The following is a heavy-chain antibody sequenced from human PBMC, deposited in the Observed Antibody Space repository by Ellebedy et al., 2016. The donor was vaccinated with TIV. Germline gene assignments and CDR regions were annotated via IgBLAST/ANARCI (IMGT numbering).Heavy chain of an antibody. V-gene: IGHV3-48*04. CDR2: IGSRTNII. Sequence: GESLKISCAASGFTFRTYNTYSMNWVRQAPGKGLEWVSYIGSRTNIIYYADSVKGRFTISRDNAKNTLYLQMNSLRVEDTAVYYCAKGDSTNCYDWGQGTLVTVSS. CDR3: AKGDSTNCYD. J-gene: IGHJ4*02. CDR1: GFTFRTYNTYS. D-gene: IGHD2-2*01.